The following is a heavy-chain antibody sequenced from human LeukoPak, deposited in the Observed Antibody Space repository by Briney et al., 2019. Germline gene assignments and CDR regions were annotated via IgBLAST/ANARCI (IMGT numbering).Heavy chain of an antibody. D-gene: IGHD5-12*01. CDR1: GGSISSSSYY. J-gene: IGHJ6*02. V-gene: IGHV4-39*07. CDR2: IYYSGST. CDR3: AREGIVATISTWYYYGMDV. Sequence: SETLSLTCTVSGGSISSSSYYWGWIRQPPGKGLEWIGSIYYSGSTYYADSVKGRFTISRDNSKNTLYLQMNSLRAEDTAVYYCAREGIVATISTWYYYGMDVWGQGTTVTVSS.